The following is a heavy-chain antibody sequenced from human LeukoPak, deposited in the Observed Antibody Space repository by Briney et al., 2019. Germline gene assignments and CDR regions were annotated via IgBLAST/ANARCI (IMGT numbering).Heavy chain of an antibody. CDR2: IKAGNGDT. CDR3: ARDDCGDTCYPGGY. CDR1: GYIFTKYV. Sequence: GASVKVSCKASGYIFTKYVVHWVRQAPGHMPEWMGWIKAGNGDTKYSQNFQDRLTITRDTPASTVYMELSSLTSEDTALYYCARDDCGDTCYPGGYWGQGTLVTVSS. D-gene: IGHD2-21*01. V-gene: IGHV1-3*01. J-gene: IGHJ4*02.